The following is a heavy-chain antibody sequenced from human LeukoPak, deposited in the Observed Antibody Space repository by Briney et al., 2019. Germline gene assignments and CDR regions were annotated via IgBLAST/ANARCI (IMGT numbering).Heavy chain of an antibody. V-gene: IGHV4-30-4*08. Sequence: SETLSLTCTVSGGSISSGDYYWSWIRQPPGKGLEWIGYIYYSGSTYYNPSLKSRVTISVDTSKNQFSLKLSSVTAADTAVYYCARQVRARATVDYWGQGTLVTVSS. D-gene: IGHD6-6*01. CDR2: IYYSGST. CDR3: ARQVRARATVDY. J-gene: IGHJ4*02. CDR1: GGSISSGDYY.